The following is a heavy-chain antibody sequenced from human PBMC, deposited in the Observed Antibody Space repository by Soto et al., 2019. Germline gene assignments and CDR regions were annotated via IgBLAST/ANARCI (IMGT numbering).Heavy chain of an antibody. CDR1: GFTFSNFV. Sequence: EVQLLESGGGLVQPGGSLRLSCAASGFTFSNFVMRWVRQTPGKGLEWVSTITETGGDTYYTDSVKGRFTVSRDNSKNTLYLQMTSRSAEDRDIYYCTKASSDRHHMDVWGQGTTVAVSS. J-gene: IGHJ6*02. CDR2: ITETGGDT. V-gene: IGHV3-23*01. CDR3: TKASSDRHHMDV.